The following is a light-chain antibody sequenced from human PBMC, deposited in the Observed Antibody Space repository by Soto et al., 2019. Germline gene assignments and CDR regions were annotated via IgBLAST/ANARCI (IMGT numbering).Light chain of an antibody. CDR3: SSYTSSSTYV. V-gene: IGLV2-18*02. CDR1: SSDVGSYNG. Sequence: QSVLTQPPSVSGSPGQSVTISCTGTSSDVGSYNGVSWYQQPPGTAPKLMIYDVSNRPSGVPDRFSGSKSGNTASLTISRLQAEDEGDYYCSSYTSSSTYVFGTGTKVTVL. J-gene: IGLJ1*01. CDR2: DVS.